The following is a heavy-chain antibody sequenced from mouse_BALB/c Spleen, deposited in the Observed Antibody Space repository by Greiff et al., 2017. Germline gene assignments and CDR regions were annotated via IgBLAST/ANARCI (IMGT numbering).Heavy chain of an antibody. CDR1: GYSITSDYA. CDR3: ARSGLTTAY. J-gene: IGHJ3*01. Sequence: EVMLVESGPGLVKPSQSLSLTCTVTGYSITSDYAWNWIRQFPGNKLEWMGYISYSGSTSYNPSLKSRISITRDTSKNQFFLQLNSVTTEDTATYYCARSGLTTAYWGQGTLVTVSA. CDR2: ISYSGST. D-gene: IGHD1-1*01. V-gene: IGHV3-2*02.